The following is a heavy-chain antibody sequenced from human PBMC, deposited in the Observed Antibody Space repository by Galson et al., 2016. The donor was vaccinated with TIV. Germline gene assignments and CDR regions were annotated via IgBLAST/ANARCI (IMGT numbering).Heavy chain of an antibody. CDR3: ARDRATLTFILVSDYYYPLDV. CDR2: ISAYNGET. J-gene: IGHJ6*02. D-gene: IGHD3-22*01. CDR1: GYTFTNYG. V-gene: IGHV1-18*01. Sequence: SVKVSCKASGYTFTNYGFTWVRQAPGQGLEWMGWISAYNGETDFAQRVQDRVAMTIDTSATTAYMELRSLRSDDTAVYFCARDRATLTFILVSDYYYPLDVWGHGTTVTVSS.